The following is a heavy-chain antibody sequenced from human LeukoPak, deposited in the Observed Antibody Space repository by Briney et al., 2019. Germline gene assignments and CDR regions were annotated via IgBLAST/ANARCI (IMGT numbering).Heavy chain of an antibody. CDR3: ARSGTAYYYYYMDA. J-gene: IGHJ6*03. Sequence: SETLSLTCTVSGGSISSSSYYWGWIRQPPGKGLEWIGSIYYSGSTNYNPSLKSRVTISVDTSKNQFSLKLSSVTAADTAVYYCARSGTAYYYYYMDAWGKGTTVSVSS. CDR2: IYYSGST. CDR1: GGSISSSSYY. D-gene: IGHD6-13*01. V-gene: IGHV4-39*07.